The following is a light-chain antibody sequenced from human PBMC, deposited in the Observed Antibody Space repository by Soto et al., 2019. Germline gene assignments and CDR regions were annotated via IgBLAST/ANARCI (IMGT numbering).Light chain of an antibody. J-gene: IGKJ4*01. V-gene: IGKV3-11*01. Sequence: IVLKQSPSTLSLSPGERATLTCRASQSVGSYLAWYQHKPGQAPRLLISDASNRATGIPARFSGSGSETDFTLTISSLEPEDSAVYYCQQRSNWPSLTFGGGTNVDIK. CDR3: QQRSNWPSLT. CDR2: DAS. CDR1: QSVGSY.